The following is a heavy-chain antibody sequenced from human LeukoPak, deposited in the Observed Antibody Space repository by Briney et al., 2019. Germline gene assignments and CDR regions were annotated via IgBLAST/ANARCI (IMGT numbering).Heavy chain of an antibody. V-gene: IGHV3-11*06. J-gene: IGHJ3*02. CDR2: ISSSSSYT. CDR1: ALTFSDYY. Sequence: GGSLRLSCAASALTFSDYYMSWVSQAPGKGLEWDSYISSSSSYTNYADSVKGRFTISRNNAKNSLYLQMNRLRAEDTGVYYWAKKLQLADAFDIWGQGTMVTVSS. D-gene: IGHD6-13*01. CDR3: AKKLQLADAFDI.